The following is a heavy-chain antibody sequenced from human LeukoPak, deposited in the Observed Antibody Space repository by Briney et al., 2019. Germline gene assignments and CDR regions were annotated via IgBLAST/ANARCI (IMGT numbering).Heavy chain of an antibody. CDR1: GFTFSSYW. V-gene: IGHV3-20*04. J-gene: IGHJ3*02. Sequence: GGSLRLSCAASGFTFSSYWMSWVRQAPGKGLEWVSGISWNSGHRGYADSVKGRFTTSRDNAKNSLYLQMNSLRAEDTAVYYCASLRYYYDSSGYYYPDAFDIWGQGTMVTVSS. CDR3: ASLRYYYDSSGYYYPDAFDI. CDR2: ISWNSGHR. D-gene: IGHD3-22*01.